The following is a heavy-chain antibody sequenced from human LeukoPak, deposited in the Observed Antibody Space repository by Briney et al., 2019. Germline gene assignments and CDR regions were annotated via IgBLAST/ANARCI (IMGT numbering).Heavy chain of an antibody. D-gene: IGHD5-18*01. CDR1: GVSISSSNW. J-gene: IGHJ5*02. Sequence: SETLSLTCAVSGVSISSSNWWSWLRPPPGKGLEWVGEIYHSGSTNYNPSLKSRVTISVDTFKKQFSLKLTSVTAADTAVYSCARVDTTGWHRLNWFDPWGQGALVIVSS. V-gene: IGHV4-4*02. CDR2: IYHSGST. CDR3: ARVDTTGWHRLNWFDP.